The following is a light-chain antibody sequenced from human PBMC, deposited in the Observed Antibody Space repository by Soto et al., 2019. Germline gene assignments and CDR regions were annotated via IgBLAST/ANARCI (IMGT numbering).Light chain of an antibody. CDR3: TSYAGSNIWV. J-gene: IGLJ3*02. CDR2: EVS. Sequence: ALTQPPSASGSPGQSVTISCTGSSSDVGAYNYVSWYQQYPGKAPKLMIYEVSKRPSGVPDRFSGSKSGKTASLTVSGLQPEDEADYYCTSYAGSNIWVFGGGTKLTVL. V-gene: IGLV2-8*01. CDR1: SSDVGAYNY.